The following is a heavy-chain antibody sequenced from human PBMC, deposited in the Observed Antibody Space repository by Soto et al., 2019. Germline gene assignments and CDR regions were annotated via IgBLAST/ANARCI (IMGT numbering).Heavy chain of an antibody. CDR2: IYHSGST. V-gene: IGHV4-4*02. D-gene: IGHD3-9*01. J-gene: IGHJ4*02. CDR1: GASINRNNW. CDR3: ARSITFDWLFFDY. Sequence: SETMSLTCAVSGASINRNNWWSWVRQAPGKGLGWIGEIYHSGSTNYNPSLKSLVTISVDKSKNHYSLNLSSVTAADTAVYYCARSITFDWLFFDYWGQGTLVTVSS.